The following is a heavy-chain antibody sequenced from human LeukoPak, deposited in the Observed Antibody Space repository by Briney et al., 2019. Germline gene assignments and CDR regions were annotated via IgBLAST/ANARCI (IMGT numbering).Heavy chain of an antibody. J-gene: IGHJ4*02. CDR3: AGGGNCSSTSCYRY. Sequence: SVKVSCKASGYTFTGYYMHWVRQAPGQGVEWMGGIIPILGIANYAQKFQGRVTITADKSTSTAYMELSSLRSEDTAVYYCAGGGNCSSTSCYRYWGQGTLVTVSS. D-gene: IGHD2-2*01. CDR2: IIPILGIA. V-gene: IGHV1-69*10. CDR1: GYTFTGYY.